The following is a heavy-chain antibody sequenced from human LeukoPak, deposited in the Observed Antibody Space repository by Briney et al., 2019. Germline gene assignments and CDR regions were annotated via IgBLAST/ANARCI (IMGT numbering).Heavy chain of an antibody. V-gene: IGHV1-69*13. Sequence: GASVKVSCKASGGTFSSYAISWVRQAPGQGLEWMGGVIPIFGTANYAQKFQGRVTITEDESTSTAYMELSSLRSEDTAVYYCARNRYILAGPAWYFYYYMDFWGKGTTVTVSS. J-gene: IGHJ6*03. CDR2: VIPIFGTA. D-gene: IGHD3-9*01. CDR3: ARNRYILAGPAWYFYYYMDF. CDR1: GGTFSSYA.